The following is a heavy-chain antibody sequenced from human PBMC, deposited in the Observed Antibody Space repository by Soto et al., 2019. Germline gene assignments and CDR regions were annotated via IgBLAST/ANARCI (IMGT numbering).Heavy chain of an antibody. D-gene: IGHD6-19*01. Sequence: QVQLVQSGAEVKKPGASVTVSCKTSGYTFSNYGINWVRQAPGQGLEWMGWISGYNGNTNYAQTVQGRVTMTTDTSTGTVDMELRSLTSDDTAIYYCSRFIMVGGWFDPNYYHGMDVWGQGTTVTVSS. CDR1: GYTFSNYG. J-gene: IGHJ6*02. V-gene: IGHV1-18*01. CDR3: SRFIMVGGWFDPNYYHGMDV. CDR2: ISGYNGNT.